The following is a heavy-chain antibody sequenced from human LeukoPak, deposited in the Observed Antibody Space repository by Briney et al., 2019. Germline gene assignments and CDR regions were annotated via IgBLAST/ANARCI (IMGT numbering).Heavy chain of an antibody. D-gene: IGHD2-15*01. CDR2: IYYSGST. CDR3: ARGARVAPFDY. J-gene: IGHJ4*02. Sequence: SETLSLTCTVSGGSISSYYWSWIRQPPGKGLEWIGCIYYSGSTNYNPSLKSRVTISVDTSKNQFSLKLSSVTAADTAVYYCARGARVAPFDYWGQGTLVTVSS. V-gene: IGHV4-59*01. CDR1: GGSISSYY.